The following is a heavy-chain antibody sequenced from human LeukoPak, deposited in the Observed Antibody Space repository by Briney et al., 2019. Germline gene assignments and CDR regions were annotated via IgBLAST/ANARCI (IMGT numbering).Heavy chain of an antibody. V-gene: IGHV1-2*02. CDR2: INPNSGGT. Sequence: ASVKVSCKASGYTFTDYYVHWVRQAPGQGLEWMGWINPNSGGTNYARNFQGRVTMTRDTSISTTYMELSRLRSDDTAVYYCARGDHFDILTGYQTPSHLSDYWGQGTLVTVSS. D-gene: IGHD3-9*01. CDR3: ARGDHFDILTGYQTPSHLSDY. CDR1: GYTFTDYY. J-gene: IGHJ4*02.